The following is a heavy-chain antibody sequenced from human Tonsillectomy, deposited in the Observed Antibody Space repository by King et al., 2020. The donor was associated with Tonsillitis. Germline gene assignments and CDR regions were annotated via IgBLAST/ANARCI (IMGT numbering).Heavy chain of an antibody. CDR2: IKSKTDGGTT. CDR1: GFTFSNAW. CDR3: TTSTYYDSSGYRHPSSYYYYYMDV. J-gene: IGHJ6*03. Sequence: VQLVESGGGLVKPGGSLRLSCAASGFTFSNAWMSWVRQAPGKGLEWVGRIKSKTDGGTTDYAAPVKGRFTISRDDSKNTLYLQMNSLKTEVTAVYYCTTSTYYDSSGYRHPSSYYYYYMDVWGKGTTVTVSS. V-gene: IGHV3-15*01. D-gene: IGHD3-22*01.